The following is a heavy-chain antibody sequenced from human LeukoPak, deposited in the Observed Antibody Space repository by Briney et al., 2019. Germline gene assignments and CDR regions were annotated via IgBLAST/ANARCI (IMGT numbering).Heavy chain of an antibody. D-gene: IGHD3-10*01. J-gene: IGHJ5*02. CDR2: ISWNSGSI. CDR3: ARGMGSSS. Sequence: GGSLRLSCAASGFTFDDYAMHWVRQAPGKGLEWVSGISWNSGSIGYADSVKGRFTISRDNAKNSLYLQMNSLRAEDTAVYYCARGMGSSSWGQGTLVTVSS. V-gene: IGHV3-9*01. CDR1: GFTFDDYA.